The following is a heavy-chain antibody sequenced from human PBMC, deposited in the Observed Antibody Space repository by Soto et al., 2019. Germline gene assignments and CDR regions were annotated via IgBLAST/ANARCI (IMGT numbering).Heavy chain of an antibody. D-gene: IGHD4-17*01. V-gene: IGHV3-53*01. CDR2: IYSGGST. CDR3: ALPSRDYGLST. CDR1: GFTVSSNY. Sequence: SLRLSCAASGFTVSSNYMSWVRQAPGKGLEWVSVIYSGGSTYYADSVKGRFTISRDNSKNTLYLQMNSLRAEDTAVYYCALPSRDYGLSTWGQGTLVTVSS. J-gene: IGHJ4*02.